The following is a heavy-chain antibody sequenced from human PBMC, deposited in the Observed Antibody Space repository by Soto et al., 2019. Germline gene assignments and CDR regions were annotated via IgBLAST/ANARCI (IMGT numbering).Heavy chain of an antibody. CDR1: GGSISSGDYY. CDR3: ARVGLFSNFDY. V-gene: IGHV4-30-4*01. Sequence: SETLSLTCTVSGGSISSGDYYWSWIRQPPGKGLEWIGYIYYSGSTYYNPSLKSRVTISVDTSKNQFSLKLSSVTAADTAVYYCARVGLFSNFDYWGQGTLVTAPQ. J-gene: IGHJ4*02. CDR2: IYYSGST.